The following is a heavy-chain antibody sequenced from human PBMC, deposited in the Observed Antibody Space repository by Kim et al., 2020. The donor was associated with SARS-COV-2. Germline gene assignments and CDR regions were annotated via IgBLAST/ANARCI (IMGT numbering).Heavy chain of an antibody. CDR3: ARAGYSYGTYYYYYGMDV. CDR2: IYYSGST. J-gene: IGHJ6*02. CDR1: GGSISSYY. Sequence: SETLSLTCTVSGGSISSYYWSWIRQPPGKGLEWIGYIYYSGSTNYNPSLKSRVTISVDTSKNQFSLKLSSVTAADTAVYYCARAGYSYGTYYYYYGMDVWGQGTTVTVSS. D-gene: IGHD5-18*01. V-gene: IGHV4-59*13.